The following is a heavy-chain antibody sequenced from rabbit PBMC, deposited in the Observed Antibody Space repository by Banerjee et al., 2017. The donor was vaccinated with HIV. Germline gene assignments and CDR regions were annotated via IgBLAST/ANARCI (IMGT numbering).Heavy chain of an antibody. V-gene: IGHV1S7*01. CDR3: ARMLVANL. D-gene: IGHD4-2*01. J-gene: IGHJ4*01. CDR1: GFDFSSYY. CDR2: IDPVFGST. Sequence: QLKESGGGLVQPGGSLKLSCKASGFDFSSYYMSWVRQAPGKGLEWIGYIDPVFGSTYYASWVNGRFTISSHNAQNTLYLQLNSLTAADTATYFCARMLVANLWGQGTLVTVS.